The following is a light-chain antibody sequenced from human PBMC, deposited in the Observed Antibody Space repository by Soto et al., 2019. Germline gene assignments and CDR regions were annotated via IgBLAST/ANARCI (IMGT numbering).Light chain of an antibody. J-gene: IGLJ1*01. CDR2: DVN. V-gene: IGLV2-14*03. Sequence: QSALTQPASVSGSPGQSITISCTGTSSDIGAYNYVSWYRQRPGKAPQLLIYDVNNRPSGVSHRFSGSKSGHTASLTISGLQSEDEADYFCTSYTGSNTLEVFXPGTKVTVL. CDR3: TSYTGSNTLEV. CDR1: SSDIGAYNY.